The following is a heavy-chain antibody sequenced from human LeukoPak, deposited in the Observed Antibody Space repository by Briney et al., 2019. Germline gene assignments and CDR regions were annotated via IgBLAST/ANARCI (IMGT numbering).Heavy chain of an antibody. V-gene: IGHV4-39*01. Sequence: GSIYYSGSTYYNPSLKSRVTISVDTSKNQFSLKLSSVTAADTAVYYCARRSSGWLLYYFDYWGQGTLVTVSS. CDR2: IYYSGST. D-gene: IGHD6-19*01. CDR3: ARRSSGWLLYYFDY. J-gene: IGHJ4*02.